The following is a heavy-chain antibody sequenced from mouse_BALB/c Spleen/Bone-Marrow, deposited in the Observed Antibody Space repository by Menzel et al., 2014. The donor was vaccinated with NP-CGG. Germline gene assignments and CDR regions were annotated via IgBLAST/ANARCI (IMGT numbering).Heavy chain of an antibody. V-gene: IGHV7-3*02. CDR3: ARDIGRLLFDF. Sequence: EVKVVESGGGLVQPGGSLRLSCAPSGFTFTDYYMNWVRQPPGKALEWLGFIRNKANGYTTEYSASVKGRFTISRDNSQSILYLQMNTLRAEDSATYYCARDIGRLLFDFWGQGTTLTVSS. CDR1: GFTFTDYY. J-gene: IGHJ2*01. CDR2: IRNKANGYTT. D-gene: IGHD1-2*01.